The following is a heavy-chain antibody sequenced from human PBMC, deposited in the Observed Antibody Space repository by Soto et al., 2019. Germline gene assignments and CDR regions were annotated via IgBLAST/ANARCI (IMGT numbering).Heavy chain of an antibody. CDR2: IYTSGST. CDR3: ARTVGAAYYFDF. CDR1: GYSISKYY. Sequence: PXETLSLTCTVSGYSISKYYWSWIRQPAGKGLEWIGRIYTSGSTNYNPSLKSRVNMSIDTSNNHFSLNLKSVTAADAAVYYCARTVGAAYYFDFWGQGTLVTVS. V-gene: IGHV4-4*07. D-gene: IGHD1-26*01. J-gene: IGHJ4*02.